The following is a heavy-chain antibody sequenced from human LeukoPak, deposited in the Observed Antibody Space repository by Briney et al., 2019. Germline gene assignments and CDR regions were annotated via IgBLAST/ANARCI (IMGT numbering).Heavy chain of an antibody. J-gene: IGHJ6*02. CDR3: ARDIVVVVAAGGDYYYGMDV. Sequence: GGSLRLSCAASGFTFSDYYMSWIRQAPGKGLEWVSYISSSGSTIYYADSVKGRFTISRDNAKNSLYLQMNSPRAEDTAVYYCARDIVVVVAAGGDYYYGMDVWGQGTTVTVSS. CDR2: ISSSGSTI. CDR1: GFTFSDYY. V-gene: IGHV3-11*01. D-gene: IGHD2-15*01.